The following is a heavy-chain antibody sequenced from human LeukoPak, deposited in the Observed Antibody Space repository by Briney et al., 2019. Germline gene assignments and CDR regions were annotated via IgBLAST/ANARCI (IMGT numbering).Heavy chain of an antibody. V-gene: IGHV4-30-2*03. CDR1: GSSISSGGYS. Sequence: SETLSLTCAVSGSSISSGGYSWSWIRQPPGKGLEWIGSIYYSGSTYYNPSLKSRVTISVDTSKNQFSLKLSSVTAADTAVYYCARTSEQLVGYYYYYMDVWGKGTTVAISS. D-gene: IGHD6-13*01. CDR2: IYYSGST. CDR3: ARTSEQLVGYYYYYMDV. J-gene: IGHJ6*03.